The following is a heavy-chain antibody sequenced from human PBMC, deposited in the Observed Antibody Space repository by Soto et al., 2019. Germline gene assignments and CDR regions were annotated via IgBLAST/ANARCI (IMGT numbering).Heavy chain of an antibody. Sequence: ASVKVSCKASGYTFTSYYMHWVRQAPGQGLEWMGIFNPSADETISARKFQGRVTMTRDTSTSTFYMELTSLRSEDTAVYYCARERTLETDTDVFDYWGQGTLVTVSS. CDR2: FNPSADET. CDR3: ARERTLETDTDVFDY. D-gene: IGHD2-21*02. J-gene: IGHJ4*02. V-gene: IGHV1-46*01. CDR1: GYTFTSYY.